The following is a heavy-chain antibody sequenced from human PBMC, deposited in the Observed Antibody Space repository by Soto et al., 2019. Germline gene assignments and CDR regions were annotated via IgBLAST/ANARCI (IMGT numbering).Heavy chain of an antibody. J-gene: IGHJ6*02. V-gene: IGHV4-59*01. Sequence: ETLSLTCRFSGFSIVSYYWSWIRPPPGKGLECIGYFYYSGSTNYNPSLKSRVTISVDTSKNQFSLKLSSVTAADTAVYYCARAITMVRGVNYYGMDGWGQGTTVPVSS. D-gene: IGHD3-10*01. CDR3: ARAITMVRGVNYYGMDG. CDR1: GFSIVSYY. CDR2: FYYSGST.